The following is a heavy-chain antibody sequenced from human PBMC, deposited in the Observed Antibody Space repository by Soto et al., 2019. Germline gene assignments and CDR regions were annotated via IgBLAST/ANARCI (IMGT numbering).Heavy chain of an antibody. CDR1: GGSISSGDYY. Sequence: TLALTCTVSGGSISSGDYYWSWIRQVPGKGLEWIGYIYYSGSTYYNPSLKSRVAMSVDTSKNQFSLKLSSVTAADTAIYYCAREERIAAAGRFDYWGQGTLVTVSS. V-gene: IGHV4-31*03. CDR2: IYYSGST. J-gene: IGHJ4*02. D-gene: IGHD6-13*01. CDR3: AREERIAAAGRFDY.